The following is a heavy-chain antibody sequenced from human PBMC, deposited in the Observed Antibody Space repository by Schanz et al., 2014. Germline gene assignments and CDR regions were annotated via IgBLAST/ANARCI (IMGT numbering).Heavy chain of an antibody. J-gene: IGHJ4*02. CDR2: ISYDGSNK. Sequence: QVQLVESGGGVVQPGRSLRLSCAAYGFTLSSYAMHWVRQAPGKGLEWVAVISYDGSNKYYADSVKGRFTISRENAKNSLYLQMNSLRAGDTAVYYCARGTDWNLNYWGQGALVTVSS. D-gene: IGHD1-1*01. CDR1: GFTLSSYA. V-gene: IGHV3-30*14. CDR3: ARGTDWNLNY.